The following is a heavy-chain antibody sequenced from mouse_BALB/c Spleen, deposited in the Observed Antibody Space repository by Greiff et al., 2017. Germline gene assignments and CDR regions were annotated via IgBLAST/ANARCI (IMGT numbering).Heavy chain of an antibody. CDR2: IWAGGST. CDR1: GFSLTSYG. Sequence: QVQLKESGPGLVAPSQSLSITCTVSGFSLTSYGVHWVRQPPGKGLEWLGVIWAGGSTNYNSALMSRLSISKDNSKSQVFLKMNSLQTDDTAMYYCAREDYGQYYYAMDYWGQGTSVTVSS. D-gene: IGHD1-1*02. V-gene: IGHV2-9*02. CDR3: AREDYGQYYYAMDY. J-gene: IGHJ4*01.